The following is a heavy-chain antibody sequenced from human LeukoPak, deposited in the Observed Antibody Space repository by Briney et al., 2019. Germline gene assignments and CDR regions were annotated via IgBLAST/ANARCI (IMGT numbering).Heavy chain of an antibody. CDR3: ARESCSGGSCYSNWFDP. J-gene: IGHJ5*02. CDR1: GYSISSGYY. V-gene: IGHV4-38-2*02. Sequence: SETLSLTCTVSGYSISSGYYWGWIRQPPGKGLEWIGSIYHSGRTYYNPSLKSRVTMSVDTSKNQFSLKLSSVTAADTAVYYCARESCSGGSCYSNWFDPWGQGTLVTVSS. CDR2: IYHSGRT. D-gene: IGHD2-15*01.